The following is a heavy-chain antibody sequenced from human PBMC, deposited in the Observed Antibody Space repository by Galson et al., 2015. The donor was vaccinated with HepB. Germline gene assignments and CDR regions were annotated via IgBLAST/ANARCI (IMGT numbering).Heavy chain of an antibody. J-gene: IGHJ3*01. Sequence: SLRLSCAASGFPFTSYDLTWVRQVPGRGLEWLSVINDDGSNTHYADSVKGRFTISRDNPENTVYLQMNSLRAEDTAVYYCAKGITGSGWPDDAIDAWGQGTMVTV. D-gene: IGHD6-19*01. V-gene: IGHV3-23*01. CDR1: GFPFTSYD. CDR2: INDDGSNT. CDR3: AKGITGSGWPDDAIDA.